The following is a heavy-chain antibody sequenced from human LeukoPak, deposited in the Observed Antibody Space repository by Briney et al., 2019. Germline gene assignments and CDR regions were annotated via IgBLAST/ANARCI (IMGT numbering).Heavy chain of an antibody. V-gene: IGHV4-39*01. CDR1: GASISSSSYY. CDR3: ARQYYYGSGSLDS. Sequence: SETLSLTCTVSGASISSSSYYWGWIRQPPGKGLEWTGNIYYTGRTYYNPSVASRLPMSLDTSKNQFSLKLSSVTAADTAVYYCARQYYYGSGSLDSWGQGTLVSVSS. D-gene: IGHD3-10*01. CDR2: IYYTGRT. J-gene: IGHJ4*02.